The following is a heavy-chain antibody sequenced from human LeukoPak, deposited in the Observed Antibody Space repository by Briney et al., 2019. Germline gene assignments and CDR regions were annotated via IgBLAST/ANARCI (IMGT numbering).Heavy chain of an antibody. J-gene: IGHJ4*02. CDR3: ARDGDVDGYNYPFYY. CDR2: INSDGSST. CDR1: GFTFSSYW. D-gene: IGHD5-24*01. V-gene: IGHV3-74*01. Sequence: GGSLRLSCAASGFTFSSYWMHWVRQAPGKGPVWVSRINSDGSSTSYADSVKGRFTISRDNAKNTLYLQMNSLRAEDTAVYYCARDGDVDGYNYPFYYWGQGTLVTVSS.